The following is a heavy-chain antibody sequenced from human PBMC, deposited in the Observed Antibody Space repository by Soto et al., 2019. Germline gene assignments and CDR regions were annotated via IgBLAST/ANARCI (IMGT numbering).Heavy chain of an antibody. V-gene: IGHV3-15*07. CDR1: GLTFTNAW. Sequence: VQLVASGGGLVKPGGSLRLSCTVSGLTFTNAWMTWVRQAPGKGLEWVARIKSHTDGGTTDYAAPLQGRFTISRDDSRNTLFLQINSLKTEDTAVYFCATAPGYWASAPLDYWGQGTLVTVSS. J-gene: IGHJ4*02. D-gene: IGHD6-25*01. CDR2: IKSHTDGGTT. CDR3: ATAPGYWASAPLDY.